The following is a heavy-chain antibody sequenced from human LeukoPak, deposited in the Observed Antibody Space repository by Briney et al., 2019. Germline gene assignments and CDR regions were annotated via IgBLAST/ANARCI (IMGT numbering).Heavy chain of an antibody. CDR3: ARDRRGIAVAGPDY. D-gene: IGHD6-19*01. CDR1: GFIFSTYP. CDR2: ISSSSSYI. V-gene: IGHV3-21*01. Sequence: PGGSLRLSCAASGFIFSTYPMSWVRQAPGKGLEWVSSISSSSSYIYYADSVKGRFTISRDNAKNSLYLQMSSLRAEDTAVYYCARDRRGIAVAGPDYWGQGTLVTVSS. J-gene: IGHJ4*02.